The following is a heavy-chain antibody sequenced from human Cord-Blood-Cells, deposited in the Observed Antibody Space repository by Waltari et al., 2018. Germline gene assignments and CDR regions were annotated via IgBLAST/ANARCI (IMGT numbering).Heavy chain of an antibody. CDR3: ARGRARVRFLEWLYYFDY. Sequence: QVQLQESGPGLVKPSETLSLTCTVSGGSISSYYWSWIRQPPGKGLEWIGYIYYSGRTNYNPSLKSRVTISVDTSKNQFSLKLSSVTAADTAVYYCARGRARVRFLEWLYYFDYWGQGTLVTVSS. D-gene: IGHD3-3*01. J-gene: IGHJ4*02. CDR1: GGSISSYY. V-gene: IGHV4-59*01. CDR2: IYYSGRT.